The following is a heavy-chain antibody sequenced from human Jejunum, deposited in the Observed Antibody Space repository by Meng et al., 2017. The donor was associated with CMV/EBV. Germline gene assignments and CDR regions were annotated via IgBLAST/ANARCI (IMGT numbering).Heavy chain of an antibody. V-gene: IGHV4-39*07. CDR2: IYYTGTT. D-gene: IGHD3-3*01. CDR1: GDSITNNSHF. CDR3: ARGIYDFWEPDY. Sequence: QPQLQESGPGLVKPSETLSLTCTVSGDSITNNSHFWGWIRQSPGKGLEWIGTIYYTGTTYNNPSLKSRVAISIDTSKNQFSLKLTSVTAADTAKYYCARGIYDFWEPDYWGQGTLVTVSS. J-gene: IGHJ4*02.